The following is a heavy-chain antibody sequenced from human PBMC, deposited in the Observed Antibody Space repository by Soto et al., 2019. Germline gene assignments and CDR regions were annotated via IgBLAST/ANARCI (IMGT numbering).Heavy chain of an antibody. J-gene: IGHJ5*02. D-gene: IGHD6-13*01. CDR1: GGSISEKY. CDR2: IFANGHT. Sequence: SENLSLTCIVSGGSISEKYWNWVRQPPGKGLEWIGLIFANGHTDYNPTLKSRVTMSVDASKNQGAVGLTTMTAAATAVYYCVCSRAASGVHWLGTWGQATLATVSS. V-gene: IGHV4-4*07. CDR3: VCSRAASGVHWLGT.